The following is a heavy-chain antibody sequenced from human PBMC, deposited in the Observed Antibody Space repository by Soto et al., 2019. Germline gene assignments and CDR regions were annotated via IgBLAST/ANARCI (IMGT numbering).Heavy chain of an antibody. J-gene: IGHJ4*02. V-gene: IGHV1-18*01. D-gene: IGHD3-10*01. CDR3: ARDQWFGEPYYFDY. CDR2: ISAYNGNT. CDR1: GYTFTSYG. Sequence: RASVKVSCKASGYTFTSYGISWVRQAPGQGLEWMGWISAYNGNTNYAQKLQGRVTMTTDTSTSTAYMELRSLRSDDTAVYYCARDQWFGEPYYFDYWGQGTLVTVSS.